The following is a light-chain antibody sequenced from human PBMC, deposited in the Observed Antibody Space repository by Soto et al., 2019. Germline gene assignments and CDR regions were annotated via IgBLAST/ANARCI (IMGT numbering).Light chain of an antibody. J-gene: IGKJ1*01. V-gene: IGKV3-15*01. CDR3: HQYHNWPPWT. CDR1: QSVNSR. Sequence: EVELTQSPATLSVPPGERATLTCRASQSVNSRLAWYQQKPGQTPRLLIYDASTRATGIPPRFSGSGSGTEFTLTISSLQSDDSAVYYCHQYHNWPPWTFGQGTKVDIK. CDR2: DAS.